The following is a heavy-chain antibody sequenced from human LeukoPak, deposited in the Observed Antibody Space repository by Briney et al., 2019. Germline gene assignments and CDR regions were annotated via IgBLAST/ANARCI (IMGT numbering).Heavy chain of an antibody. CDR2: ISYDGSNK. Sequence: GGSLRLSCAASGFTFSSYAMHWVRQAPGKGLEWVAVISYDGSNKYYADSVKGRFTISRDNSKNTLYLQMNSLRAEDTAVYYCASGVRNGYNYSYWGQGTLVTVSS. V-gene: IGHV3-30-3*01. CDR1: GFTFSSYA. CDR3: ASGVRNGYNYSY. D-gene: IGHD5-24*01. J-gene: IGHJ4*02.